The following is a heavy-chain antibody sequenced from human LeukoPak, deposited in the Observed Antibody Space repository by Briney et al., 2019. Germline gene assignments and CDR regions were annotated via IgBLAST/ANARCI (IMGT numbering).Heavy chain of an antibody. CDR3: ARSPRVQDYYDSSGYPPPVDY. V-gene: IGHV3-23*01. CDR2: ISGSGSST. CDR1: GFTFRVYA. Sequence: PGGSLRLSCAASGFTFRVYAMTWVRQAPGKGLEWVSGISGSGSSTYSADSVKGRFTISRDNSNNTLYLQMNSLRAEDTAVYYCARSPRVQDYYDSSGYPPPVDYWGQGTLVTVSS. D-gene: IGHD3-22*01. J-gene: IGHJ4*02.